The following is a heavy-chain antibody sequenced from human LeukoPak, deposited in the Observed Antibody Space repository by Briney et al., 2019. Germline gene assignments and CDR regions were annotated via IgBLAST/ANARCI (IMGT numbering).Heavy chain of an antibody. V-gene: IGHV3-33*01. CDR1: GFTFSDYG. CDR2: IWYDGGNE. J-gene: IGHJ4*02. D-gene: IGHD1-1*01. CDR3: AREPGFESAQLHY. Sequence: PGGSLRLSCAASGFTFSDYGLHWVRQAPGKGLEWVAVIWYDGGNEYYADSVKGRFTISRDNSKNTLYLQMNSLRAEDTAVYYCAREPGFESAQLHYWGQGTLVTVSS.